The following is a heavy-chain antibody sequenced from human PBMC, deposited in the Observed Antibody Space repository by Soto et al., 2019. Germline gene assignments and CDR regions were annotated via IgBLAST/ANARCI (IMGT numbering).Heavy chain of an antibody. J-gene: IGHJ4*02. Sequence: WASVKVSCKASGYTFTSYYMHWVRQAPGHGLEWMGIINAGSGGTSYAQKFQGRVIMTRDMSTDTVYMQLSSLGSEDTAVYYCARQFGSGIYYFDHWGLGTLVTVSS. V-gene: IGHV1-46*01. D-gene: IGHD3-10*01. CDR2: INAGSGGT. CDR3: ARQFGSGIYYFDH. CDR1: GYTFTSYY.